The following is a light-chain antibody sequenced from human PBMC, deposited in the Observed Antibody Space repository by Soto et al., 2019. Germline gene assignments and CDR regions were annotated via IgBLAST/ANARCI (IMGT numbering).Light chain of an antibody. CDR3: QQYNNYWT. CDR2: DAT. CDR1: QNINTW. Sequence: DIQMTPSPFPLSASVGDRVTITFPASQNINTWLAWYQQKPGQAPKLLIHDATTLESGVPSRFSGSGSQREFTLTISSLQPDDFATYYCQQYNNYWTFGQGTKVDIK. V-gene: IGKV1-5*01. J-gene: IGKJ1*01.